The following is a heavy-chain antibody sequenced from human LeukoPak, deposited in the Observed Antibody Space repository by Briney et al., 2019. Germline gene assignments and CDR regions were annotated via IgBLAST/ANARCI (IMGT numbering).Heavy chain of an antibody. CDR2: IYYSGST. Sequence: SETLSLTCTVSGGSISTSNYYWGWIRQPPGKGLEWIGSIYYSGSTYYNPSLKSRVTISVDTSKNQFSLKLSSVTAADTAVYYCARWGGGYNYWWFDPWGQGTLVTVSS. V-gene: IGHV4-39*07. J-gene: IGHJ5*02. D-gene: IGHD5-24*01. CDR3: ARWGGGYNYWWFDP. CDR1: GGSISTSNYY.